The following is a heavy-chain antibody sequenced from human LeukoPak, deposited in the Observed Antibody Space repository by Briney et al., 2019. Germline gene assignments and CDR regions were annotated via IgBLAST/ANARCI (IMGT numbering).Heavy chain of an antibody. CDR2: IYHSGST. CDR1: GGSISSGGYS. CDR3: ARGGFYFDY. V-gene: IGHV4-30-2*01. Sequence: SETLSLTCAVSGGSISSGGYSWSWIRQPPGKGLEWIGYIYHSGSTYYNPSLKSRVTISVDRSKNQFSLKLSSVTAADTAVYYCARGGFYFDYWGQGTLVSVSS. J-gene: IGHJ4*02.